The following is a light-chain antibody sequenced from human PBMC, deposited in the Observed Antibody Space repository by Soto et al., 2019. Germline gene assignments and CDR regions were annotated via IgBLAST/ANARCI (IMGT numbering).Light chain of an antibody. CDR1: QSVSSSY. J-gene: IGKJ1*01. CDR2: GAS. V-gene: IGKV3-20*01. Sequence: EIVLTQSPGTLSLSPGERATLSCRASQSVSSSYFAWYQQRFGQAPRLLIYGASSRATGIPDRFSGSGSGTDFTLTISRLEPEDFAVYYYQQYSSSSWTLGQGTKVEIK. CDR3: QQYSSSSWT.